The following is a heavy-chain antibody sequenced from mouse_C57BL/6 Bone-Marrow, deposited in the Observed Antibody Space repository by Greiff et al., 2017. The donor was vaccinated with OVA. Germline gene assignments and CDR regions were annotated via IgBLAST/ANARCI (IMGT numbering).Heavy chain of an antibody. D-gene: IGHD1-1*01. CDR3: ARYGSSFAWFAY. CDR1: GYTFTNYW. V-gene: IGHV1-63*01. Sequence: QVQLKESGAELVRPGTSVKMSCKASGYTFTNYWIGWAKQRPGHGLEWIGDIYPGGGYTNYNEKFKGKATLTADKSSSTAYMQFSSLTSEDSAIYYCARYGSSFAWFAYSGQGTLVTVSA. CDR2: IYPGGGYT. J-gene: IGHJ3*01.